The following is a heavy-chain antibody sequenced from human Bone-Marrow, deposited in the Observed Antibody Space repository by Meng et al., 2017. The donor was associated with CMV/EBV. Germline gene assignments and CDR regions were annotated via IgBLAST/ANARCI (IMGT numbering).Heavy chain of an antibody. CDR2: IYSGGIT. Sequence: GESLKISCAASGFTVSSNYMNWVRQAPGKGLEWVSVIYSGGITYYADSVKGRFTISRDNSKNTLYLQMNSLRAEDTAVYYCAKDGALYYYDSSGYYGSGVSFDYWGQGTLVTVSS. V-gene: IGHV3-53*05. D-gene: IGHD3-22*01. CDR1: GFTVSSNY. CDR3: AKDGALYYYDSSGYYGSGVSFDY. J-gene: IGHJ4*02.